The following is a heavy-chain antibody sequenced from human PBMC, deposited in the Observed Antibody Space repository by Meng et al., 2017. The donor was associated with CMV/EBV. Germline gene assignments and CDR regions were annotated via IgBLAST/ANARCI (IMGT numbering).Heavy chain of an antibody. D-gene: IGHD1-26*01. CDR1: GGTFSSYA. Sequence: SVKVSCKASGGTFSSYAISWVRQAPGQGLEWMGGIIPIFGTANYAQKFQGRVTITTDESTSTAYMELSSLRAEDTAVYYCARYAGATFAYYYYGMDVWGQGTTVTVSS. CDR2: IIPIFGTA. V-gene: IGHV1-69*05. J-gene: IGHJ6*02. CDR3: ARYAGATFAYYYYGMDV.